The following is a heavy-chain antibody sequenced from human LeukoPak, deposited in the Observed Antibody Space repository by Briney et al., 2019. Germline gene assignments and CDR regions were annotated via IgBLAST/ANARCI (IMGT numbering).Heavy chain of an antibody. CDR3: ARGPGYCSGGSCYEGGY. V-gene: IGHV4-34*01. J-gene: IGHJ4*02. D-gene: IGHD2-15*01. CDR1: GGSFSGYY. Sequence: PSETLSLTCAVYGGSFSGYYWSWIRQPPGKGLDWIGEINHSGSTNYNPSLKSRVTISVDTSKNQFSLKLSSVPAADTAVYYCARGPGYCSGGSCYEGGYWGQGTLVTVSS. CDR2: INHSGST.